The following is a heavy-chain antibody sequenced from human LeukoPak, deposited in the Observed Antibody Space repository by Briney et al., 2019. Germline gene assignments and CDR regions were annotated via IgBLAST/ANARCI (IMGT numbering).Heavy chain of an antibody. V-gene: IGHV3-74*01. CDR3: VTGHYDSRMYFDL. D-gene: IGHD3-16*01. CDR2: IKFDGSLA. CDR1: GFTFSTYW. J-gene: IGHJ2*01. Sequence: GGSLRLSCGASGFTFSTYWIHWVRQAPGKGLVWVSQIKFDGSLAGYADSVKGRFTISRDNAKNTLYLQMNSLGTEDTAVYYCVTGHYDSRMYFDLWGRGTLVTVSS.